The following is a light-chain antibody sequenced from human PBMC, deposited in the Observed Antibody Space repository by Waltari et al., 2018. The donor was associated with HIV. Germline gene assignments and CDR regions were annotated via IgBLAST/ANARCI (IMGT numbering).Light chain of an antibody. CDR2: QDS. Sequence: SYELTQPPSVSVSPGQTASITCSGDKMGDKYACWYQQKPCQSPVLIIYQDSKRPSGCPRRFSCSYSGNTATLTISGTQAMDEADYYCQSWDSSIHVVFGGGTKLTVL. CDR1: KMGDKY. J-gene: IGLJ2*01. V-gene: IGLV3-1*01. CDR3: QSWDSSIHVV.